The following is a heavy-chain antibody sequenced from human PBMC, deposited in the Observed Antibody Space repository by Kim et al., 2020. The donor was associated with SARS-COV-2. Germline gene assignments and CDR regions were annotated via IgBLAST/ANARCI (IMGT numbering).Heavy chain of an antibody. CDR2: IKQDGSEK. CDR3: ARDSTYYDFWGGLLGPPYYYYGMDV. V-gene: IGHV3-7*01. CDR1: GFTFSSYW. D-gene: IGHD3-3*01. J-gene: IGHJ6*02. Sequence: GGSLRLSCAASGFTFSSYWMSWVRQAPGKGLEWVANIKQDGSEKYYVDSVKGRFTISRDNAKNSLYLQMNSLRAEDTAVYYCARDSTYYDFWGGLLGPPYYYYGMDVWGQGTTVTVSS.